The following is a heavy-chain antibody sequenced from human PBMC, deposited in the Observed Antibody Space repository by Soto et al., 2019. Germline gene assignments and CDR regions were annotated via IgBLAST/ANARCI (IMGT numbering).Heavy chain of an antibody. CDR2: ITPFFGTA. V-gene: IGHV1-69*12. CDR1: GGTFSNYA. J-gene: IGHJ2*01. CDR3: AQTLGLAVAGPGRFDL. D-gene: IGHD6-19*01. Sequence: QVQLVQSGAEVKKPGSSVKVSCKASGGTFSNYAISWVRQASGQGLEWMGGITPFFGTANYAQKFQGRVTITADESMSTAYMELSRLRSEDTAVYYCAQTLGLAVAGPGRFDLWGRGTLVTVSS.